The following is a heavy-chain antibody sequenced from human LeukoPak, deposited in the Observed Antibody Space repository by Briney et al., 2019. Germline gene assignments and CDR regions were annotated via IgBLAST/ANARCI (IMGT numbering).Heavy chain of an antibody. CDR3: ARGAVVVTASYYYYYYMDV. J-gene: IGHJ6*03. V-gene: IGHV4-61*02. CDR2: IYTSGST. Sequence: SETLSLTCTVSGYFISSGYYWSWIRQPAGKGLEWIGRIYTSGSTNYNPSLKSRVTISVDTSKNQFSLKLSSVTAADTGVYYCARGAVVVTASYYYYYYMDVWGKGTTVTISS. CDR1: GYFISSGYY. D-gene: IGHD2-21*02.